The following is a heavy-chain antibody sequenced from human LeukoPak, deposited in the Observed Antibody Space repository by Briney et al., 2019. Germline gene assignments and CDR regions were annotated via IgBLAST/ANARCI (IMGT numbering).Heavy chain of an antibody. CDR3: ANYSYDSSGYDLFDY. V-gene: IGHV1-2*02. CDR2: IKPKSGGT. D-gene: IGHD3-22*01. Sequence: ASVKVSCKASGYTLTDYYIHWVRQAPGQGLEWMGWIKPKSGGTNNSQKFPGGVTITRDMSTSTIYMELSSLRSEDTAVYYCANYSYDSSGYDLFDYWGQGTLVTVSS. CDR1: GYTLTDYY. J-gene: IGHJ4*02.